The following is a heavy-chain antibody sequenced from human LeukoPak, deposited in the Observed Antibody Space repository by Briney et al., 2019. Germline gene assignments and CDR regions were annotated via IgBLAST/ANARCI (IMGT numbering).Heavy chain of an antibody. CDR3: AKGRIVGATSFDY. CDR2: VSNDGGRT. CDR1: GFSVSSYD. Sequence: PGGSLRLSCAASGFSVSSYDMSWVRQAPGKGLEWVSGVSNDGGRTYYADSVKGRLTISRDTSKNSLYLQMNSLRAEDTAVYYCAKGRIVGATSFDYWGQGTLVTVSS. J-gene: IGHJ4*02. V-gene: IGHV3-23*01. D-gene: IGHD1-26*01.